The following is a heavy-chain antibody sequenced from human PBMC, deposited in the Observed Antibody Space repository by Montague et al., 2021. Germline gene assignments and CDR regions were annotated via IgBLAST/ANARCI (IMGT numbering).Heavy chain of an antibody. CDR1: GFTFEDYA. Sequence: SLILSCAASGFTFEDYAMHWVRQAPGKVLEWVSGISWNSGSIGYADSVKGRFTISRDNAKNSLYLQMNSLRAEDKALYYCARVRERRYYYYGMGVWGQGTAVTVSS. CDR3: ARVRERRYYYYGMGV. V-gene: IGHV3-9*01. J-gene: IGHJ6*02. CDR2: ISWNSGSI. D-gene: IGHD1-1*01.